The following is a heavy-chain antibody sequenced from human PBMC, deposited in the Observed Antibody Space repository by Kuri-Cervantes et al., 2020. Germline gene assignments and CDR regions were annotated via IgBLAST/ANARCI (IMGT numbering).Heavy chain of an antibody. D-gene: IGHD5-18*01. CDR2: INHSGST. CDR1: GGSFSGYY. CDR3: VRHYQYSHDS. J-gene: IGHJ4*02. V-gene: IGHV4-34*01. Sequence: SQTLSLTCAVYGGSFSGYYWSWIRQPPGKGLEWIGEINHSGSTNYNPSLKSRVTISVDKSKNQFSLNVTSVTAADTAIYYCVRHYQYSHDSWGQGILVTVSS.